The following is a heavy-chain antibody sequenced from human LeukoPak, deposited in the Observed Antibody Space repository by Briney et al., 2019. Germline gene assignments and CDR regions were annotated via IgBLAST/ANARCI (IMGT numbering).Heavy chain of an antibody. V-gene: IGHV3-7*01. CDR1: GFIFSTHW. CDR2: IKGDGTET. Sequence: GGSLRLSCAAPGFIFSTHWMNWVRRAPGKGLEWVAIIKGDGTETLYADSVKGRFTISRDNTKSSLYLQINSLRAEDTAVYYCVGGGGWLPDFWGQGVLVTVSS. CDR3: VGGGGWLPDF. D-gene: IGHD6-19*01. J-gene: IGHJ4*02.